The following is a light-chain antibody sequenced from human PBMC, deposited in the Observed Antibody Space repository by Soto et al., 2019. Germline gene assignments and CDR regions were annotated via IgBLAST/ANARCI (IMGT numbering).Light chain of an antibody. CDR2: KAS. Sequence: DIQMTQSPSTLSASVGDRVTITCRASQSISSWLAWYQQKPGKAPNLLIYKASSLESGVPSRFSGSGSGTDFPLTISSLQPDDFASYYCQQYNSYPLTFGGGTKVEIK. CDR3: QQYNSYPLT. V-gene: IGKV1-5*03. J-gene: IGKJ4*01. CDR1: QSISSW.